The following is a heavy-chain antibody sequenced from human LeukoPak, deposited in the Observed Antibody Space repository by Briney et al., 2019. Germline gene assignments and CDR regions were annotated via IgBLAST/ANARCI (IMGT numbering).Heavy chain of an antibody. Sequence: PGGSLRLSCAASGFTVSSNYMSWVRQAPGKGLEWVSSISSSSSYIYYADSVKGRFTISRDNAKNSLYLQMNSLRAEDTAVYYCARAYDFWSGPYKADFDYWGQGTLVTVSS. J-gene: IGHJ4*02. V-gene: IGHV3-21*01. CDR2: ISSSSSYI. D-gene: IGHD3-3*01. CDR1: GFTVSSNY. CDR3: ARAYDFWSGPYKADFDY.